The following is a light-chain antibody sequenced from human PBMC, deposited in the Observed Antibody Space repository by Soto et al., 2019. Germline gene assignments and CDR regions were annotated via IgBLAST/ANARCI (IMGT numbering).Light chain of an antibody. CDR2: GTS. V-gene: IGKV3-20*01. J-gene: IGKJ1*01. CDR3: QQYGSSPSWT. Sequence: EIVLTQSPGTLSLSPGERATLSCRASQSVSSSYLAWYQQRPGQAPRLLIYGTSNRATGIPDRFSVSGSGTDFTLTISRLEPEDFAVYYCQQYGSSPSWTFGQGTKVEIK. CDR1: QSVSSSY.